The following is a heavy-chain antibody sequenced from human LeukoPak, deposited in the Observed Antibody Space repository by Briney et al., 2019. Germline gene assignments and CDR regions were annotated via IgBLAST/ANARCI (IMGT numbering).Heavy chain of an antibody. CDR3: ARTKGGIAAADAYFDY. CDR1: GYSISSGYY. V-gene: IGHV4-38-2*02. D-gene: IGHD6-13*01. J-gene: IGHJ4*02. Sequence: SSETLSLTCTVSGYSISSGYYWGWMRQPPGKGLEWIESIHHSGSTYYNPSLKSRVTMSIDTPKNQFSLKLSSVTAADTAVYYCARTKGGIAAADAYFDYWGQGTLVTVSS. CDR2: IHHSGST.